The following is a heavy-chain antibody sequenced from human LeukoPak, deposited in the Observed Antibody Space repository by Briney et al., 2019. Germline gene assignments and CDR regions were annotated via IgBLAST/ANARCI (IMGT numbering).Heavy chain of an antibody. D-gene: IGHD2-2*01. CDR3: ARDCSSTSCPTPAYYYYGMDV. Sequence: ASVKVSCKASGYTFTSYGISWVRQAPGQGHEWMGWISAYNGNTNYAQKLQGRVTMTTDTSTSTAYMELRSLRPDDTAVYYCARDCSSTSCPTPAYYYYGMDVWGKGTTVTVSS. V-gene: IGHV1-18*04. J-gene: IGHJ6*04. CDR1: GYTFTSYG. CDR2: ISAYNGNT.